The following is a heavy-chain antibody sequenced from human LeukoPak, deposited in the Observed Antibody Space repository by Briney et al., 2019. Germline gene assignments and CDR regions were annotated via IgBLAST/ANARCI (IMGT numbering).Heavy chain of an antibody. Sequence: GGSLRLSCAASGFTFSDHYMDWVRQAPGKGLEWVGRTRNKANSYTTEYAASVKGRFTNSRDDSKDSLYLQVNSLKTEDTAVYYCARGSAFDSWGQATMVTVSS. J-gene: IGHJ3*02. CDR2: TRNKANSYTT. CDR3: ARGSAFDS. V-gene: IGHV3-72*01. CDR1: GFTFSDHY.